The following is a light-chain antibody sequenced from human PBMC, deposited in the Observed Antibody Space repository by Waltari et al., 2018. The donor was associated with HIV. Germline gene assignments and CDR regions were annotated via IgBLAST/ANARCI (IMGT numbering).Light chain of an antibody. J-gene: IGLJ3*02. CDR2: RNN. V-gene: IGLV1-47*01. CDR3: AAWDDSLSGVV. CDR1: SSNIGSKY. Sequence: QSVLTQPPSASGTPGQRVTISCSGSSSNIGSKYVYWYQQLPGTAPKLLIYRNNQRPSGVPYRFSGSKSGTSASLAISGLRSEDEADYYCAAWDDSLSGVVFGGGTKLTVL.